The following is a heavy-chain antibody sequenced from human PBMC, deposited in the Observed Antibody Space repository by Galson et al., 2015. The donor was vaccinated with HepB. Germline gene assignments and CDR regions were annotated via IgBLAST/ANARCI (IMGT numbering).Heavy chain of an antibody. CDR3: AWGNAAAGTGGYYYGMDV. V-gene: IGHV3-48*03. CDR2: ISSNGLTI. D-gene: IGHD6-13*01. CDR1: GFTFSNYA. Sequence: SLRLSCAASGFTFSNYAIHWVRQAPGKGLEWVSYISSNGLTIYYADSVKGRFTISRDNAKNSVSLQMNSLRAEDTAVYYCAWGNAAAGTGGYYYGMDVWGQGTTVTVSS. J-gene: IGHJ6*02.